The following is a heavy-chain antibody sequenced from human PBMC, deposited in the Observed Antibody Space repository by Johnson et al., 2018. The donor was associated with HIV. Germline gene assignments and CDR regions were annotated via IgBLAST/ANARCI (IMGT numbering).Heavy chain of an antibody. D-gene: IGHD6-19*01. V-gene: IGHV3-73*01. Sequence: VQLVESGGGVVQPGRSLRLSCAASGFTFSGSAMHWVRQASGKGLEWVGRIRSKANSYETAYAASVKGRFTSSRDNAKNSLYLQMNSLRAEDTALYYCASIRLRDRRLVGAFDIWGQGTMVTVSS. CDR2: IRSKANSYET. CDR3: ASIRLRDRRLVGAFDI. CDR1: GFTFSGSA. J-gene: IGHJ3*02.